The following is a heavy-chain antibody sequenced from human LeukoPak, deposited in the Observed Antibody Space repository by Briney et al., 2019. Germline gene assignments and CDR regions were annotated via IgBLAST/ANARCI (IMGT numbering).Heavy chain of an antibody. J-gene: IGHJ5*01. Sequence: PSETLSLTCAVSGGAISDHYWNWIRQPPGKGLEWIGYISQSGYTSYKPSLKSRLTIGVDTSKNQVSLKLSSVSAADTAVYYCARRGDSSGWSFWFDSWGQGALVIVSS. V-gene: IGHV4-59*11. D-gene: IGHD6-13*01. CDR1: GGAISDHY. CDR2: ISQSGYT. CDR3: ARRGDSSGWSFWFDS.